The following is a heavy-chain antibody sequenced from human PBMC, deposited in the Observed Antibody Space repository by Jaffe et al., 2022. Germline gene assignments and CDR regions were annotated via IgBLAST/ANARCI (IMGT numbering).Heavy chain of an antibody. D-gene: IGHD5-18*01. J-gene: IGHJ4*02. CDR2: IYHSGST. CDR1: GGSISSSNW. V-gene: IGHV4-4*02. CDR3: ARNFRGYSYGSPDYYFDY. Sequence: QVQLQESGPGLVKPSGTLSLTCAVSGGSISSSNWWSWIRQPPGKGLEWIGEIYHSGSTNYNPSLKSRVTISVDKSKNQFSLKLSSVTAADTAVYYCARNFRGYSYGSPDYYFDYWGQGTLVTVSS.